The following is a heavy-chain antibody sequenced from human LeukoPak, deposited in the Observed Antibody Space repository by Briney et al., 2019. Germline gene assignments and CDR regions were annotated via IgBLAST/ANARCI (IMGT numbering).Heavy chain of an antibody. V-gene: IGHV4-30-2*01. Sequence: SQTLSLTCAVSGGSISSGGYSWSWIRQPPGKGLEWIGYIYHSGSTYYNPSLKSRVTISVDRSKNQFSLKLSSVTAADTAVYYCARVSSSGWFDPWGQGTLVTVFS. J-gene: IGHJ5*02. CDR3: ARVSSSGWFDP. CDR2: IYHSGST. D-gene: IGHD6-6*01. CDR1: GGSISSGGYS.